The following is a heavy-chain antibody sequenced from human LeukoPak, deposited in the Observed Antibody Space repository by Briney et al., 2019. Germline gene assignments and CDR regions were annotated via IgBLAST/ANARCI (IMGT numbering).Heavy chain of an antibody. CDR2: IYPGDSDT. CDR1: GYTFRSHW. CDR3: TRQSQACSTGSCYVVS. Sequence: KRGESLKISCEGSGYTFRSHWIGWVRQMPGKDLEWMGMIYPGDSDTRYSPSFQGQVTFSADLSLNTAYLQWSSLEASDTAIYYCTRQSQACSTGSCYVVSWGQGTQVTVSS. J-gene: IGHJ5*01. V-gene: IGHV5-51*01. D-gene: IGHD2-15*01.